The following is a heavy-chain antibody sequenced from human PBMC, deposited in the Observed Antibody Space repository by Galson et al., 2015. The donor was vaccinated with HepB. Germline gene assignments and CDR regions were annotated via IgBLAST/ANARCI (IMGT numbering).Heavy chain of an antibody. D-gene: IGHD6-19*01. CDR2: ISSNSGRT. J-gene: IGHJ4*02. CDR3: AKRLSDWKRPPDY. V-gene: IGHV3-23*01. CDR1: GFRFSDYA. Sequence: SLRLSCAASGFRFSDYAMSWVRQAPGKGLEWVSVISSNSGRTYYADFVKGRFSISRDNSKNTVYLQMNSLRAEDTAVYYCAKRLSDWKRPPDYGGQGTLVIVSS.